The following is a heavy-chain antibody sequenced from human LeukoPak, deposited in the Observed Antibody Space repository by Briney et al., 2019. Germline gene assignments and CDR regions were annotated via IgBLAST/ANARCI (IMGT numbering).Heavy chain of an antibody. CDR2: ISRGGDVT. Sequence: GGPLRHSCAASGFTFSTYAMTWVRQAPGKGLEWVSLISRGGDVTYYADSVKGRFTISRDSSKNTLYLQMHSLRAEDTAVYYCAARPGEVAVPYDYWGQGTLVTVSS. J-gene: IGHJ4*02. V-gene: IGHV3-23*01. CDR3: AARPGEVAVPYDY. CDR1: GFTFSTYA. D-gene: IGHD2-15*01.